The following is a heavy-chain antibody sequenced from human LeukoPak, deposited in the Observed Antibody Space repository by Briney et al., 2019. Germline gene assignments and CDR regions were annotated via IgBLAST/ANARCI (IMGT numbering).Heavy chain of an antibody. V-gene: IGHV4-30-2*01. CDR2: IYHSGST. CDR3: ARLQARGIAAADY. D-gene: IGHD6-13*01. J-gene: IGHJ4*02. Sequence: PSETLSLTCAVSGGSISSGGYSWSWIRQPPGKGLEWIGYIYHSGSTYYNPSLKSRVTISVDRSKNQFSLKLSSVTAADTAVYYCARLQARGIAAADYWGQGTLVTVSS. CDR1: GGSISSGGYS.